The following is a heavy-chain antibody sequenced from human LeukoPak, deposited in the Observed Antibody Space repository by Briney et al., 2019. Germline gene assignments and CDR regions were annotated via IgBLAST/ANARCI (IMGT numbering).Heavy chain of an antibody. CDR2: INPNSGGT. CDR1: GYTFTGYY. D-gene: IGHD6-13*01. Sequence: GASVKVSCKASGYTFTGYYMHWVRQAPGQGLEWMGWINPNSGGTNYAQKFQGRVTMTRDTSISTAYMELSRLRSDDTAAYYCARDLSIAAAGPTLNWFDPWGQGTLVTVSS. CDR3: ARDLSIAAAGPTLNWFDP. J-gene: IGHJ5*02. V-gene: IGHV1-2*02.